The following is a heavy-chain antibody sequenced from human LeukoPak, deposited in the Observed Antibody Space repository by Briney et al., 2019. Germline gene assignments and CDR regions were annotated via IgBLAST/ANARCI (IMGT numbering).Heavy chain of an antibody. V-gene: IGHV4-59*12. D-gene: IGHD3-10*01. CDR1: GGSISSYY. J-gene: IGHJ5*02. Sequence: SETLSLTCTVSGGSISSYYWSWIRQPPGKGLEWIGSIYYSGSTYYNPSLKSRVTISVDTSKNQFSLKLSSVTAADTAVYYCARDIRGGIDVEWFDPWGQGTLVTVSS. CDR3: ARDIRGGIDVEWFDP. CDR2: IYYSGST.